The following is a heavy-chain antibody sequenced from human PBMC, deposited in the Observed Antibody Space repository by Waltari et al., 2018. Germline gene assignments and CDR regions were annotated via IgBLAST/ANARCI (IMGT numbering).Heavy chain of an antibody. V-gene: IGHV1-2*04. CDR1: GYNFIDYY. Sequence: QVQLVQSEAEVRKPGASVKVSCQASGYNFIDYYVHWVRQAPGQGLEWMVWVNPNSGGTMYLRKFEGWVTFSTDTSVNTAYMEVTRRKSDDTATYFCARARAWGPKAFDVWGQGTRLTVSS. J-gene: IGHJ3*01. D-gene: IGHD7-27*01. CDR2: VNPNSGGT. CDR3: ARARAWGPKAFDV.